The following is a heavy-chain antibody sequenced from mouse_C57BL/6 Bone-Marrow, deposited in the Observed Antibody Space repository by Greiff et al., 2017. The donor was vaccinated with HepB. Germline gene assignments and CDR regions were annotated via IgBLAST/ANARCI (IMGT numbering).Heavy chain of an antibody. V-gene: IGHV1-72*01. CDR3: ARGVICCYYGSRGTWFAY. CDR1: GYTFTSYW. D-gene: IGHD1-1*01. CDR2: IDPNSGGT. Sequence: QVQLQQPGAELVKPGASVKLSCKASGYTFTSYWMHWVKQRPGRGLEWIGRIDPNSGGTKYNEKFKSKATLTVDKPSSTAYMQLSSLTSEDSAVYYCARGVICCYYGSRGTWFAYWGQGTLVTVSA. J-gene: IGHJ3*01.